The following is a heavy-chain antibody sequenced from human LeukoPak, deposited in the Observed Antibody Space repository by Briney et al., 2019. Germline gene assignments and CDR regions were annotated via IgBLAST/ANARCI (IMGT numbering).Heavy chain of an antibody. V-gene: IGHV1-69*13. Sequence: GASVKVSCKASGGIFSNYAISWVRQAPGQGLEWMGGIIPIFGTANYAQKFQGRVTITADESTSTAYMVLGSLRSEDTAVYYCARVLNSRCRCGGNCYSEFDRWFDPWGQGTLVTVSS. D-gene: IGHD2-15*01. CDR3: ARVLNSRCRCGGNCYSEFDRWFDP. J-gene: IGHJ5*02. CDR1: GGIFSNYA. CDR2: IIPIFGTA.